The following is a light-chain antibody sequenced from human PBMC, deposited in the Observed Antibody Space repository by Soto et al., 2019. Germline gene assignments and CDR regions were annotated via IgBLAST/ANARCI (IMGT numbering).Light chain of an antibody. V-gene: IGLV2-14*01. CDR2: DVS. Sequence: QSALTQPASVSGSPGQSITISCTGTGSDVGGYNYVSWYQQHPGKAPKLMIYDVSNRPSGVSNRFSGSKSGNTASQTISGLQAEDEADYYCSSYTSTSTWVFGGGTKLTVL. CDR3: SSYTSTSTWV. J-gene: IGLJ2*01. CDR1: GSDVGGYNY.